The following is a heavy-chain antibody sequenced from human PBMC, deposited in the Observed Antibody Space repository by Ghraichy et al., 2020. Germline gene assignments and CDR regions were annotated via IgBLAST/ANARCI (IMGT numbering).Heavy chain of an antibody. CDR3: ARSRDYVGPRNFDY. D-gene: IGHD4-23*01. Sequence: SQTLSLTCAVYGGSFSGYYWSWIRQPPGKGLEWIGEINHSGSTNYNPSLKSRVAISVDTSKNQFSLKLSSVTAADTAVYYCARSRDYVGPRNFDYWGQGTLVTVSS. CDR1: GGSFSGYY. V-gene: IGHV4-34*01. J-gene: IGHJ4*02. CDR2: INHSGST.